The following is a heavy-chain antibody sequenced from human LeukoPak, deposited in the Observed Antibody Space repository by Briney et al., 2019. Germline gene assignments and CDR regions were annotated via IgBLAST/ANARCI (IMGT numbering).Heavy chain of an antibody. CDR2: ISAYNGNT. D-gene: IGHD2-15*01. Sequence: ASVKVSCKASGYTFTSYGISWVRQAPGQGLEWMGWISAYNGNTNYAQKLQGRVTMTTDTSTSIAYMELRSLRSDDTAVYYCASWGYCSGGSCNWADYWGQGTLVTVSS. CDR1: GYTFTSYG. V-gene: IGHV1-18*01. J-gene: IGHJ4*02. CDR3: ASWGYCSGGSCNWADY.